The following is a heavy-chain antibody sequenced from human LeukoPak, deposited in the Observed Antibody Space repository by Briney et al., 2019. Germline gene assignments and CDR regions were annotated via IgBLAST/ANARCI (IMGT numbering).Heavy chain of an antibody. V-gene: IGHV4-34*01. J-gene: IGHJ4*02. D-gene: IGHD3-16*02. CDR1: GGSFSGYY. CDR2: INHSGST. CDR3: ARSVLPPQDYVWGSYRYSRVFDY. Sequence: SETLSLTCAVSGGSFSGYYWNWIRQSPGKGLEWIGEINHSGSTHYNPSLKSRVTISVDTSQKQFSLRLTSVTAADTAVYYCARSVLPPQDYVWGSYRYSRVFDYWGQGTLVTVSS.